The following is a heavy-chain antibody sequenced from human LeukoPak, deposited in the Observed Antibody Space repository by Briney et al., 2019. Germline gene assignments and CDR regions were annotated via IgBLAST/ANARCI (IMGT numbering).Heavy chain of an antibody. V-gene: IGHV3-7*01. J-gene: IGHJ4*02. CDR1: GLTFSSSW. D-gene: IGHD5-18*01. Sequence: GGSLRLSRAVSGLTFSSSWMDWVRQAPGKGLEWVASINPEGSEKYSADSVKGRFTISRDNAKNSLYLQMDSLRVEDTAFYYCARDLAYSRLDYWGQGMLVTVSS. CDR3: ARDLAYSRLDY. CDR2: INPEGSEK.